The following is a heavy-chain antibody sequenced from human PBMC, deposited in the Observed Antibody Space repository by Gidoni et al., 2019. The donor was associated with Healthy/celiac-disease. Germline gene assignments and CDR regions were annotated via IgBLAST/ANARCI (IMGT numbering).Heavy chain of an antibody. D-gene: IGHD2-21*02. CDR2: INPSGGST. CDR3: ARQGDLHIVVVTAMEY. CDR1: GYTFTSYY. V-gene: IGHV1-46*01. Sequence: QVQLVQSGAEVKKPGASVKVSCKASGYTFTSYYMHLVRQAPGQGLEWMGIINPSGGSTSYAQEYQGRVTMTRDTSTSTVYMELSSLRSEDTAEYYCARQGDLHIVVVTAMEYWGQGTLVTVSS. J-gene: IGHJ4*02.